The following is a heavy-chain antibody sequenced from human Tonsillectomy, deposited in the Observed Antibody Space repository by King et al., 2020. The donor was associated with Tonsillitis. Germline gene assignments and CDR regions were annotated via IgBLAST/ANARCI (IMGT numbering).Heavy chain of an antibody. Sequence: QLVQSGAEVKKPGESLQISCKGSGYTFTSSWIGWVRQMPGKGLEWMGIIYPGDSDTRYSPSFQGQVTISADKSISTAYLTWSRLKAPDTAMYYCARQVAAAAKVDSWGQGTLVTVSS. CDR1: GYTFTSSW. J-gene: IGHJ4*02. CDR2: IYPGDSDT. V-gene: IGHV5-51*01. CDR3: ARQVAAAAKVDS. D-gene: IGHD6-13*01.